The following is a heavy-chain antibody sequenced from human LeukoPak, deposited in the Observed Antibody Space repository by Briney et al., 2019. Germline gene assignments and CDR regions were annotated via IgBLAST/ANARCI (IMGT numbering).Heavy chain of an antibody. D-gene: IGHD3-3*01. J-gene: IGHJ4*02. CDR3: ARDPTYYDFWSGYYRSAYFDY. CDR1: GFTFGMYW. Sequence: GGSLRLSCAASGFTFGMYWTSWVRQAPGKGLGWVANIKQDGSEKYYVDSVKGRFTISRDNAKNSLYLQMNSLRAEDTAVYYCARDPTYYDFWSGYYRSAYFDYWGQGTLVTVSS. V-gene: IGHV3-7*01. CDR2: IKQDGSEK.